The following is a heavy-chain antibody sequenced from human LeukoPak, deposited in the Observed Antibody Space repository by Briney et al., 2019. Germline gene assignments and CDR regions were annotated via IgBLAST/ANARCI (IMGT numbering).Heavy chain of an antibody. V-gene: IGHV4-4*02. CDR1: GGSISSSNW. Sequence: SETLSLTCAVSGGSISSSNWWSWVRQPPGKGLEWIGEIYHSGSTNYNPSLKSRVTISVDTSKNQFSLKLSSVTAADTAVYYCARDALGYCSSTSCPFDPWGQGTLVTVSS. CDR2: IYHSGST. J-gene: IGHJ5*02. CDR3: ARDALGYCSSTSCPFDP. D-gene: IGHD2-2*01.